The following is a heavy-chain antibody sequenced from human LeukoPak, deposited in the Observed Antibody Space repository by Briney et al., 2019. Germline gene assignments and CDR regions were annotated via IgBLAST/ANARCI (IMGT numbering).Heavy chain of an antibody. J-gene: IGHJ4*02. D-gene: IGHD4-17*01. CDR3: ARGEEDYGDYGPLDY. CDR1: GFTFSSYS. Sequence: GGSLRLSCAASGFTFSSYSMNWVRQAPGKGLEWVSSISSSSSYIYYADSVKGRFTISRDNAKNSLYLQMNSLRAEDTAVYYCARGEEDYGDYGPLDYWGQGTLVTVSS. CDR2: ISSSSSYI. V-gene: IGHV3-21*04.